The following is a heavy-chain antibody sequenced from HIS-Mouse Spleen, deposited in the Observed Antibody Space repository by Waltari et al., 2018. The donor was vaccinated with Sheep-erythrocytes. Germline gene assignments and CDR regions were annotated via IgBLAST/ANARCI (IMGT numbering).Heavy chain of an antibody. J-gene: IGHJ4*02. Sequence: QVQLQESGPGLVKPSETLSLTCTVSGYSISSGYYWGWIRQPPGKGLEWIGSIYHSGSTYHHPSLKSRVTISVDTSKNQFSLKLSSVTAADTAVYYCARLFYVDIVATTLFDYWGQGTLVTVSS. CDR3: ARLFYVDIVATTLFDY. V-gene: IGHV4-38-2*02. D-gene: IGHD5-12*01. CDR1: GYSISSGYY. CDR2: IYHSGST.